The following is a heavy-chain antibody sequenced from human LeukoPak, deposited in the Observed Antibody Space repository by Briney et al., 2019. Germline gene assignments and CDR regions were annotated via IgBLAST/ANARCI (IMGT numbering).Heavy chain of an antibody. CDR2: IYYSGST. J-gene: IGHJ3*02. CDR1: GGSISSSSYY. V-gene: IGHV4-39*01. D-gene: IGHD1-7*01. CDR3: ARPHNWDSGDAFDI. Sequence: SETLSLTCTVSGGSISSSSYYWGWIRQPPGKGLEWIGSIYYSGSTYYNPSLKSRVTISVDTSKNQFSLKLSSVTAADTAVYYCARPHNWDSGDAFDIWGQGTMVTVSS.